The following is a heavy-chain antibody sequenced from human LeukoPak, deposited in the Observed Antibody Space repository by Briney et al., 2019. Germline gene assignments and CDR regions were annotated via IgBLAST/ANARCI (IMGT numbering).Heavy chain of an antibody. Sequence: PGGSLRLSCAASGFTFSSYAMHWVRQAPGKGLEWVAVISYGGSDEYFAGSVKGRFTISRDNAKNTLFLQMSSLRVEDTAVYYCARVVRAIRYFDLWGRGTLVTVSS. CDR1: GFTFSSYA. D-gene: IGHD2-21*01. J-gene: IGHJ2*01. V-gene: IGHV3-30-3*01. CDR2: ISYGGSDE. CDR3: ARVVRAIRYFDL.